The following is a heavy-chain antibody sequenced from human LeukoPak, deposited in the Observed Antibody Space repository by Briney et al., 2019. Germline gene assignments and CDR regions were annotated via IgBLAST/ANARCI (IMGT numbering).Heavy chain of an antibody. CDR1: GGTFTSYG. D-gene: IGHD2-2*01. Sequence: ASVKVSCKASGGTFTSYGISWVRQAPGQGLEWMGWISAYNGNTNYAQKLQGRVTMTTDTSTSTAYMELRSLRSDDTAVYYCARDAPDIVVVPAARLTAFDIWGQGTMVTVSS. CDR2: ISAYNGNT. CDR3: ARDAPDIVVVPAARLTAFDI. V-gene: IGHV1-18*01. J-gene: IGHJ3*02.